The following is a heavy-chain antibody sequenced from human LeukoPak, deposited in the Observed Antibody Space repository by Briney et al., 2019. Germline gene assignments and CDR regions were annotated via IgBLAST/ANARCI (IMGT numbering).Heavy chain of an antibody. Sequence: GGSLRLSCAASGFTFSSSAMSWVRQAPGKGLEWVSGISASGGSTSYADSVRGRFTISRDNSKNTLYVQMNSLRDEGTAVYYCAEDQRWESPHYLDSWGQGTLVTVSS. CDR3: AEDQRWESPHYLDS. D-gene: IGHD1-26*01. J-gene: IGHJ4*02. CDR2: ISASGGST. CDR1: GFTFSSSA. V-gene: IGHV3-23*01.